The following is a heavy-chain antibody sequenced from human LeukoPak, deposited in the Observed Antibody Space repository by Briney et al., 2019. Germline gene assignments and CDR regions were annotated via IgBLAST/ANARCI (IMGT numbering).Heavy chain of an antibody. V-gene: IGHV4-39*07. J-gene: IGHJ5*02. D-gene: IGHD6-13*01. Sequence: SGTLSLTCAVSGGSISSSSYYWAWIRQPPGKGLEWIGSIYYSGSTYYNPSLKSRVTISVDTSKKQFSLKLSSVTAADTAVYYCARAGAGSSWYPSWFDPWGQGTLVTVSS. CDR2: IYYSGST. CDR1: GGSISSSSYY. CDR3: ARAGAGSSWYPSWFDP.